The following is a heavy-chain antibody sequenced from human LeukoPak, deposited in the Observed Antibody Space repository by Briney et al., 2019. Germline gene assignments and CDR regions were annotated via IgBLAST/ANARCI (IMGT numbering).Heavy chain of an antibody. Sequence: SVKVSCKASGGTFSSYAICWVRQAPGQGLEWMGRIIPILGIANYAQKFQGRVTITADKSTSTAYMELSSLRSEDTAVYYCARVNRHYYYYYGMDVWGQGTTVTVSS. V-gene: IGHV1-69*04. CDR3: ARVNRHYYYYYGMDV. CDR2: IIPILGIA. CDR1: GGTFSSYA. J-gene: IGHJ6*02.